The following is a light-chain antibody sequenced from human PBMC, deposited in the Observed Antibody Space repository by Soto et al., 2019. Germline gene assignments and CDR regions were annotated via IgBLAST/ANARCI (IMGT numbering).Light chain of an antibody. CDR1: SSDVGGYNY. J-gene: IGLJ1*01. Sequence: QYVLTQPASVSGSPGQSITISCTGTSSDVGGYNYVSWYQQHPGKAPKLMIYDVINRPSGVSNRFSGSKSGNTASLAISGLQAEDEADYYCSSYTSNSTVVFGTGTKVTVL. CDR2: DVI. CDR3: SSYTSNSTVV. V-gene: IGLV2-14*01.